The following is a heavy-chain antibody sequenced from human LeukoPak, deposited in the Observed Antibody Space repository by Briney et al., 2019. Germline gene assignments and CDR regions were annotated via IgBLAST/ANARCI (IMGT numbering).Heavy chain of an antibody. CDR2: ISYDGSNK. V-gene: IGHV3-30-3*01. D-gene: IGHD3-9*01. Sequence: GGSLRLSCAASGFTFSSHAMHWVRQAPGKGLEWVAVISYDGSNKNYADSVKGRFTISRDNSKNTLCLQMNSLRAEDTAVYYCARDRYDILTGYPKVYGMDVWGQGTTVTVSS. CDR3: ARDRYDILTGYPKVYGMDV. J-gene: IGHJ6*02. CDR1: GFTFSSHA.